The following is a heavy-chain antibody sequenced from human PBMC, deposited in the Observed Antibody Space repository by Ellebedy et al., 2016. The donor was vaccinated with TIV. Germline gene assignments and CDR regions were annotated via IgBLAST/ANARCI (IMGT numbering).Heavy chain of an antibody. CDR1: GFTFSSYS. CDR3: ARAIISYDSSGYYPNYYYYGMDV. Sequence: PGGSLRLSCAASGFTFSSYSMNWVRQAPGKGLEWVLSISSSSSYIYYADSVKGRFTISRDNAKNSLYLQMNSLRAEDTAVYYCARAIISYDSSGYYPNYYYYGMDVWGQGTTVTVSS. J-gene: IGHJ6*02. V-gene: IGHV3-21*01. CDR2: ISSSSSYI. D-gene: IGHD3-22*01.